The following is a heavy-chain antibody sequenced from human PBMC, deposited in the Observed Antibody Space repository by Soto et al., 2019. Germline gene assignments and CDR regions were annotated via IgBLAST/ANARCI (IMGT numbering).Heavy chain of an antibody. CDR1: GGSFSGYY. CDR3: ARVITIFGVVSSVPRNWFDP. CDR2: INHSGST. J-gene: IGHJ5*02. Sequence: SETLSLTCAVYGGSFSGYYWSWIRQPPGKGLEWIGEINHSGSTNYNPSLKSRVTISVDTSKNQFSLKLSSVTAADTAVYYCARVITIFGVVSSVPRNWFDPWGQGTLVTVSS. V-gene: IGHV4-34*01. D-gene: IGHD3-3*01.